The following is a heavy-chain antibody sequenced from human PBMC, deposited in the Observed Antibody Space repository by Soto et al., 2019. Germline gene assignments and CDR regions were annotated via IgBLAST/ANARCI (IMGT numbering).Heavy chain of an antibody. CDR1: GFTFSSYW. J-gene: IGHJ4*02. V-gene: IGHV3-7*01. CDR2: IKGDGSEK. Sequence: EVQMVESGGGLVQPGGSLRLSCAASGFTFSSYWMYWVRQAPGKGLEWVANIKGDGSEKNYVDSVKGRITISRDNAKNSLYLKMSRLRVEDTAVYYCASARLWGQGTLVTVSS. CDR3: ASARL.